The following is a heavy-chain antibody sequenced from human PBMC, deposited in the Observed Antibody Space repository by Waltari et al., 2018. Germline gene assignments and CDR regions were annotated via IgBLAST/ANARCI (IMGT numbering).Heavy chain of an antibody. D-gene: IGHD4-17*01. V-gene: IGHV3-48*03. Sequence: EVQLVESGGGLVQPGGSLRLSCAASGFTFSSYEMNWVRQAPGKGLGWVSYLRSSGSTIYYADSVKGRFTNSRDNAKNALYLQMTSLRAEDTAVYYCARDYGRYFDYWGQGTLVTVSS. CDR1: GFTFSSYE. J-gene: IGHJ4*02. CDR3: ARDYGRYFDY. CDR2: LRSSGSTI.